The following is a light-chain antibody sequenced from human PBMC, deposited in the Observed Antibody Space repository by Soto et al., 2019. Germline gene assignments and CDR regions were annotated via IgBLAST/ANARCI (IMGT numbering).Light chain of an antibody. J-gene: IGKJ5*01. V-gene: IGKV3-20*01. CDR3: QQYGSTPIT. Sequence: EMVLTQSPGTLSLSPGERATLSCRASQSVSSSLLAWYQQKPGQAPRLLIYGASSRATGIPDRFSGSGSGTDFTLTISRLEPEDFAVYYCQQYGSTPITFGQGTRLDVK. CDR2: GAS. CDR1: QSVSSSL.